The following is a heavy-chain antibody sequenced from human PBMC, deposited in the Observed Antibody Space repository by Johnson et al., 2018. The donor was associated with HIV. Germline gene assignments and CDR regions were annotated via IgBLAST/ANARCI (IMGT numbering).Heavy chain of an antibody. CDR2: IKIKADGGTT. D-gene: IGHD3-3*01. Sequence: VQLVESGGVLVRPGGSLRLSCAASGFTFSRTWMSWVRQAPGRGLEWVGRIKIKADGGTTDYGAPVKGRFTISRDDSNNTLYLQMNSLRVEDTAVYYCTSYITILDDASDIWGRGTMVTVSS. CDR1: GFTFSRTW. J-gene: IGHJ3*02. V-gene: IGHV3-15*01. CDR3: TSYITILDDASDI.